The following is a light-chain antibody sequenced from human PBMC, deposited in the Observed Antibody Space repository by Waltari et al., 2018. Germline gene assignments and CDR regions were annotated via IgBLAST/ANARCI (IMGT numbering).Light chain of an antibody. CDR1: QSVSST. Sequence: EIVMTQSPATLSVSPGESATLSCRASQSVSSTLAWYQQIPGQAPRLLIYDASTRATAIPARFTAGGSGTEFTLSISSLQSEDFAVYYCQQYNQWPRTSGQGTKVEIK. CDR2: DAS. J-gene: IGKJ1*01. V-gene: IGKV3-15*01. CDR3: QQYNQWPRT.